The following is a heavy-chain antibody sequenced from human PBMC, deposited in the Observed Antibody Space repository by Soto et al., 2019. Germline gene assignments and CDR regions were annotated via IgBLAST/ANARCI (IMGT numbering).Heavy chain of an antibody. Sequence: PSETLSLTCTVSGGSISSYYWGWIRQPPGKGLEWIGSIYYSGSTYYNPSLKSRVTISVDTSKNQFSLKLSSVTAADTAVYYCAMGRDIVVVVAATVLLPSDDAFDIWGQGTMVTVSS. CDR1: GGSISSYY. CDR3: AMGRDIVVVVAATVLLPSDDAFDI. V-gene: IGHV4-39*01. D-gene: IGHD2-15*01. J-gene: IGHJ3*02. CDR2: IYYSGST.